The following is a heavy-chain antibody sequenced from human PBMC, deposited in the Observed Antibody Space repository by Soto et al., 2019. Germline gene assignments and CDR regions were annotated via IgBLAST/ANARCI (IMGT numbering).Heavy chain of an antibody. CDR1: GGTFSSYA. CDR3: ARDREHYYDSSGYRDAFDI. CDR2: IIPIFGTA. J-gene: IGHJ3*02. V-gene: IGHV1-69*13. Sequence: SVKVSCKASGGTFSSYAISWVRQAPGQGLEWMGGIIPIFGTANYAQKFQGRVTITADESTSTAYMELSSLRSEDTAVYYCARDREHYYDSSGYRDAFDIWGQGTMVTVSS. D-gene: IGHD3-22*01.